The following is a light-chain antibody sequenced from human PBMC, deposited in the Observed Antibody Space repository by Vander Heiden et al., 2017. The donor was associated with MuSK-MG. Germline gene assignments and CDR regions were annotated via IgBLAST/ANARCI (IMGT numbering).Light chain of an antibody. J-gene: IGKJ1*01. CDR1: QSVLYSSNNKNY. CDR3: LQYYSTPPT. V-gene: IGKV4-1*01. Sequence: DIVMTQSPDSLAVSLGERATINCKSSQSVLYSSNNKNYLAWYQQKPGQPPKLLIYWASTRESGVPDRFSDSGSGTDFTLTISSLQAEDVAVYYCLQYYSTPPTFGQGTKVEIK. CDR2: WAS.